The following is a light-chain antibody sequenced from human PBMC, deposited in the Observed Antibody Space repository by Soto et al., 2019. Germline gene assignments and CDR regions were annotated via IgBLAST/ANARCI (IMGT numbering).Light chain of an antibody. Sequence: QSVLTQPPSVSGAPGQRVTISCTGSSSNIGAGYDVPWYQQLPGTAPKLLIYGNSNRPSGVPDRFSGSKSGTSASLAITGLQADDEADYYCQSYDSSLSGYVFGTGTKVTVL. CDR1: SSNIGAGYD. J-gene: IGLJ1*01. CDR3: QSYDSSLSGYV. CDR2: GNS. V-gene: IGLV1-40*01.